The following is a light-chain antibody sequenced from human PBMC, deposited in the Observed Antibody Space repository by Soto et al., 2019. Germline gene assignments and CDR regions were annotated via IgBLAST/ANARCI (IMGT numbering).Light chain of an antibody. CDR2: DVT. Sequence: QSVLTQPASVSGSPGQSITISSTGTSSDVGGYDHVSWYQQHPGKAPKLIIYDVTVRPSGISPRFSGSKSDNTASLAVSGLQPEDEADYYCSSYTNKDTLLFGGGTKVTVL. J-gene: IGLJ3*02. CDR3: SSYTNKDTLL. CDR1: SSDVGGYDH. V-gene: IGLV2-14*03.